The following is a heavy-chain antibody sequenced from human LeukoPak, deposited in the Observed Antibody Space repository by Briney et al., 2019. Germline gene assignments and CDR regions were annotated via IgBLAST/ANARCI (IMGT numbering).Heavy chain of an antibody. CDR2: IKQDGSEK. J-gene: IGHJ4*02. D-gene: IGHD5-12*01. CDR3: ARGPSGYHNT. V-gene: IGHV3-7*01. CDR1: GFTFDDYG. Sequence: GGSLRLSCAASGFTFDDYGMNWVRQAPGKGLEWVANIKQDGSEKYYVDSVKGRFTISRDNAKNSLYLQMNSLRAEDTAVYYCARGPSGYHNTGGQGTLVTVSS.